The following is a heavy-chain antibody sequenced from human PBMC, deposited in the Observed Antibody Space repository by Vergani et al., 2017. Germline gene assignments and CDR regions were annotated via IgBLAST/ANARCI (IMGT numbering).Heavy chain of an antibody. D-gene: IGHD2-15*01. CDR1: GGSISSGSYY. J-gene: IGHJ4*02. Sequence: QVQLQESGPGLVKPSQTLSLTCTVSGGSISSGSYYWSWIRQPAGKGLEWIGCVYTSGSTNYNPSLKSRVTISVDTSKNQFSLKLSSVTAADTAVYYCARGGSRHDYWGQGTLVTVSS. CDR3: ARGGSRHDY. CDR2: VYTSGST. V-gene: IGHV4-61*02.